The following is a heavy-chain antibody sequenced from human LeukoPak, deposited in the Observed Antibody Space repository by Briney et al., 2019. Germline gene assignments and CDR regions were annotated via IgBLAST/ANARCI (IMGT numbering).Heavy chain of an antibody. J-gene: IGHJ6*02. CDR3: ARSQYQLRIAAAEYYYGMDV. D-gene: IGHD6-13*01. Sequence: ASVKVSCKASGYTFTSYDINWVRQATGQGLEWMGWMNPNSGNTGYAQKFQGRVTMTRNTSISTAYMELSSLRSEDTAVYYCARSQYQLRIAAAEYYYGMDVWGQGATVTVSS. CDR2: MNPNSGNT. CDR1: GYTFTSYD. V-gene: IGHV1-8*01.